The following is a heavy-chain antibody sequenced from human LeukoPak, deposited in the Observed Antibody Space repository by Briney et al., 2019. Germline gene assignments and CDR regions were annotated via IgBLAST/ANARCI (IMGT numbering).Heavy chain of an antibody. Sequence: SETLSLTCAVSGGSFSGGDYSWSWIRQPPGKGLEWIGYIYHSGGFYSNPSLKSRVTISVDTSKNQFSLKLSSVTAADTAVYYCARGWVAARRFDYWGQGTLVTVSS. CDR3: ARGWVAARRFDY. V-gene: IGHV4-30-2*01. CDR1: GGSFSGGDYS. D-gene: IGHD6-6*01. J-gene: IGHJ4*02. CDR2: IYHSGGF.